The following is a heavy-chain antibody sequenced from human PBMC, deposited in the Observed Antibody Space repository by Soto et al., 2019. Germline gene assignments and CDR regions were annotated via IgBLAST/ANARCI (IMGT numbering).Heavy chain of an antibody. CDR3: ASPLILGEFENYYGVDV. Sequence: EVQLVQSGGEVKKPGESLKISCQGSGDSFANFWIGWVRQTPGKGLEWMGLIFPGDSDTRYSPSFQGHVTMSVDKSINTAFLQWSSLEASYTAIYYCASPLILGEFENYYGVDVWGQGTTVTVSS. CDR2: IFPGDSDT. D-gene: IGHD3-3*01. CDR1: GDSFANFW. V-gene: IGHV5-51*01. J-gene: IGHJ6*02.